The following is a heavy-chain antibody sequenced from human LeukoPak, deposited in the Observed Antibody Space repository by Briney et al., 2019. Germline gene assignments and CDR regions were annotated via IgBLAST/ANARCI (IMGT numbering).Heavy chain of an antibody. J-gene: IGHJ4*02. D-gene: IGHD6-6*01. Sequence: GGSLRLSCAASGFTFSNYGMHWVRQAPGKGLEWVAVISYDGSNNYYADSVKGRFTISRDNSKNTLYLQMNSLRAEDTAVYYCARDSSSSFLDYWGQGTLVTVSS. V-gene: IGHV3-30*03. CDR3: ARDSSSSFLDY. CDR2: ISYDGSNN. CDR1: GFTFSNYG.